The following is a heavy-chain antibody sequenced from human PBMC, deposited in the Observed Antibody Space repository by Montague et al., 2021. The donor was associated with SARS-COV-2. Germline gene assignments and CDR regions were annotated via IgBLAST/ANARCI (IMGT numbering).Heavy chain of an antibody. V-gene: IGHV6-1*01. J-gene: IGHJ4*02. D-gene: IGHD3-10*01. CDR2: TYYRSKWYN. Sequence: CAISGDSVSSNSAAWNWIRQSPSRGLERLGRTYYRSKWYNDYAVSVKSRITINPDTSKNQFSLQLNSATPEDTAVYYCASLTMVRGVSPYYFDYWGQGTLVTVSS. CDR3: ASLTMVRGVSPYYFDY. CDR1: GDSVSSNSAA.